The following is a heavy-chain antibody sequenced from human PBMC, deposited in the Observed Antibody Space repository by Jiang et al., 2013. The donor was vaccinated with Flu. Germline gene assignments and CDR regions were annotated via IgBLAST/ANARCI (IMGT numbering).Heavy chain of an antibody. J-gene: IGHJ4*02. CDR1: GFTFNTRG. Sequence: SLRLSCAASGFTFNTRGMNWVRQSPGRGLEWISYISSTSGTIYYADSVKGRFTISRDNAKNSLYLQMNRLRAEDTAVYYCARDSTTTPNFDFWGQGTLVTVSS. CDR2: ISSTSGTI. D-gene: IGHD1-1*01. V-gene: IGHV3-48*01. CDR3: ARDSTTTPNFDF.